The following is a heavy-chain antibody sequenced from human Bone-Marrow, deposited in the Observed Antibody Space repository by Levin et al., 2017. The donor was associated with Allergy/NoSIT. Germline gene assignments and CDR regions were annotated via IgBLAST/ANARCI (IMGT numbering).Heavy chain of an antibody. V-gene: IGHV3-13*01. CDR2: IGTTGDT. J-gene: IGHJ2*01. Sequence: GGSLRLSCAASGFTFSIHDMHWVRQATGKGLEWVSGIGTTGDTYYPGSVKGRFTISREDARNSLYLQMNNLRVGDTAVYYCARDSVRADAAWYFDLWGRGTLVTVSS. CDR3: ARDSVRADAAWYFDL. D-gene: IGHD6-19*01. CDR1: GFTFSIHD.